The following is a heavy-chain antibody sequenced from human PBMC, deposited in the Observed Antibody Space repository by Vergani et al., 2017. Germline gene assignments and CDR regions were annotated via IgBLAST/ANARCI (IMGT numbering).Heavy chain of an antibody. Sequence: EVQLVESGGGLVQPGRSLRLSCAASGFPFDDYAMHWVRQAPGKGLEWVSGLSWNSGSIGYADSVKGRFTISRDNAKNSLYLQMNSLRAEDTALYYCAKDIQDYYGSWSYYNEGFDYWGQRTLVTVSS. D-gene: IGHD3-10*01. J-gene: IGHJ4*02. V-gene: IGHV3-9*01. CDR3: AKDIQDYYGSWSYYNEGFDY. CDR2: LSWNSGSI. CDR1: GFPFDDYA.